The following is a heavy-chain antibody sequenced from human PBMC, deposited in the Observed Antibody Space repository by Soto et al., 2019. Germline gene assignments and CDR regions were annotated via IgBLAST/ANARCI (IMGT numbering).Heavy chain of an antibody. CDR3: ASRATAGTLDWFDP. Sequence: LRLSCAASGFNFSIYSMNWVRQAPGKGLEWVSAISSSSSYIYYADSVKGRFTISRDNAKNSLYLQMNSLRAEDTAVYYCASRATAGTLDWFDPWGQGTLVTVSS. D-gene: IGHD6-13*01. V-gene: IGHV3-21*01. CDR1: GFNFSIYS. J-gene: IGHJ5*02. CDR2: ISSSSSYI.